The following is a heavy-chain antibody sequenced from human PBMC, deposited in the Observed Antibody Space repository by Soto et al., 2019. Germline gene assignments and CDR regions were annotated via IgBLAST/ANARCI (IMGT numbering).Heavy chain of an antibody. J-gene: IGHJ4*02. CDR3: ARGNGYSSPPAYFDY. V-gene: IGHV1-2*04. CDR1: GYTFTGYY. CDR2: INPNSGGT. Sequence: ASVKVSCKASGYTFTGYYMHWVRQAPGQGLEWMGWINPNSGGTNYAQKFQGWVTMTRDTSISTAYMELSRLRSDDTAVYYCARGNGYSSPPAYFDYWGQGTLVTVSS. D-gene: IGHD6-13*01.